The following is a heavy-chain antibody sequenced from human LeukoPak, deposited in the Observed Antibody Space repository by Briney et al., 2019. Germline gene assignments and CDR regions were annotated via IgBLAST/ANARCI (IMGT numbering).Heavy chain of an antibody. J-gene: IGHJ3*02. D-gene: IGHD1-26*01. CDR2: ISWNSGSI. CDR3: AKDRVGATSGTFDI. CDR1: GFTFDDYA. Sequence: GGSLRLSCAASGFTFDDYAMHWVRQAPGKGLEWVSGISWNSGSIGYADSVRGRFTISRDNAKNSLYLQMNSLRAEDTALYYCAKDRVGATSGTFDIWGQGTMVTVSS. V-gene: IGHV3-9*01.